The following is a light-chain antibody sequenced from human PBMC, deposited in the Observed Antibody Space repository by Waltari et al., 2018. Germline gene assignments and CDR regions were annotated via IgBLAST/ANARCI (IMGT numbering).Light chain of an antibody. CDR3: QTGGHGTWV. V-gene: IGLV4-69*01. CDR1: SGHSSNV. J-gene: IGLJ3*02. CDR2: VNSDGSH. Sequence: QLVLTQSPSASASLGASVKLTCTLSSGHSSNVIAWLQQQPEKGPRYLMKVNSDGSHSKGDEIPDRFSGYSSGAERYLTISSVQPEDEADYYCQTGGHGTWVFGGGTKLTVL.